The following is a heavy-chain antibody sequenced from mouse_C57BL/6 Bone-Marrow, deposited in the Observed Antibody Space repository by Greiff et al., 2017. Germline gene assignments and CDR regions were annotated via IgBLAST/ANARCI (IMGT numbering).Heavy chain of an antibody. CDR2: IHPNSGST. V-gene: IGHV1-64*01. D-gene: IGHD2-3*01. CDR1: GYTFTCYW. Sequence: QVKLQQPGAELVKPGASVKLSCKASGYTFTCYWMHWVKQTPGQGLAWIGMIHPNSGSTNYNEKFKSKATLTVDKSSSTAYMQLSSRTSENSAVYYCDRVGYCGDWGQGTTLTVSS. J-gene: IGHJ2*01. CDR3: DRVGYCGD.